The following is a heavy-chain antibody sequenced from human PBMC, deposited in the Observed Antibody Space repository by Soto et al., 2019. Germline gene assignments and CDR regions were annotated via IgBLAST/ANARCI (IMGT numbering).Heavy chain of an antibody. V-gene: IGHV2-5*02. CDR2: IYWDDDK. Sequence: QITLKESGPTLVKPTQTLTLTCTFSGFSLSTSGVGVGWIRQPPGKALEWLALIYWDDDKRYSPSLKSRLTITXXTXKXXVVLTMTNMDPVDTATYYCAHRGTTVTPLGDWFDPWGQGTLVTVSS. CDR1: GFSLSTSGVG. J-gene: IGHJ5*02. CDR3: AHRGTTVTPLGDWFDP. D-gene: IGHD4-17*01.